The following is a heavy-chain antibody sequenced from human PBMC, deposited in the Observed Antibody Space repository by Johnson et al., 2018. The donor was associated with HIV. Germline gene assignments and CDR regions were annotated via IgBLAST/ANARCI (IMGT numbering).Heavy chain of an antibody. CDR2: INAGGDT. Sequence: VQLVESGGGLVQPGGSLRLSCAASGIIVTGNFMSWVRQAPGKGLEWVSVINAGGDTYYADSVKGRFTISRDTAKKSLYLQMNSLRVEDTALYYCAREGGGSNEDDAFDIWGQGTMVTVSS. V-gene: IGHV3-66*01. CDR3: AREGGGSNEDDAFDI. J-gene: IGHJ3*02. CDR1: GIIVTGNF. D-gene: IGHD1-26*01.